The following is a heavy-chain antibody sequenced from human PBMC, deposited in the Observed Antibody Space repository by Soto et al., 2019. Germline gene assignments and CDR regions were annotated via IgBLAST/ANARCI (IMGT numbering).Heavy chain of an antibody. Sequence: QVTLKESGPVLVNPTETLTLRCTVSGLSITDSEMGVSWIRQPPGQPLEWVAHINSSGEKSYRTFLKSRLAISKDTSKSHIVLTMTNIDPADTATYYCSRRHLAVAGSPCFDPWGQGIPVTVSS. CDR2: INSSGEK. J-gene: IGHJ5*02. CDR1: GLSITDSEMG. CDR3: SRRHLAVAGSPCFDP. V-gene: IGHV2-26*01. D-gene: IGHD6-19*01.